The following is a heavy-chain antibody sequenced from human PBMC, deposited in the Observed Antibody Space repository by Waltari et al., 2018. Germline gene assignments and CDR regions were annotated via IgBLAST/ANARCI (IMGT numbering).Heavy chain of an antibody. CDR3: ARVERGGRYYYYYYGMDV. V-gene: IGHV1-8*01. CDR1: GYTFTSYD. Sequence: QVQLVQSGAEVKKPGASVKVSCKASGYTFTSYDINWVRQATGQGLEWMGWRNPNCGNTGCAQKFQCRVTMTRNTAISTAYMELSSRTSEDTAVYYGARVERGGRYYYYYYGMDVWGQGTTVTVSS. J-gene: IGHJ6*02. D-gene: IGHD1-1*01. CDR2: RNPNCGNT.